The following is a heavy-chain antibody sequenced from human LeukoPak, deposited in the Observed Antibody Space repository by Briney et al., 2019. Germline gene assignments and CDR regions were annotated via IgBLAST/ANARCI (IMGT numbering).Heavy chain of an antibody. CDR3: ALGGSYYGRDAFDI. D-gene: IGHD1-26*01. V-gene: IGHV1-69*13. CDR1: GGTFSSYA. J-gene: IGHJ3*02. Sequence: HRASVKVSCKASGGTFSSYAISWVRQAPGQGLEWMGGIIPIFGTANYAQKFQGRVTITADESTSTAYMELSSLRSEDTAVYYCALGGSYYGRDAFDIWGQGTMVTVSS. CDR2: IIPIFGTA.